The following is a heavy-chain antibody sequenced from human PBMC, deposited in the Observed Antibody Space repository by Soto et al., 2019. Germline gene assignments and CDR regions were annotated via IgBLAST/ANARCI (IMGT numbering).Heavy chain of an antibody. J-gene: IGHJ4*02. Sequence: GVSLRLSCAASGFTFSSYAMSWVRQAPGKGLEWVSAISGSGGSTYYADSVKGRFTISRDNSKNTLYLQMNSLRAEDTAVYYCASSSGDLYYYGSGSYYLAYWGQGTLVNVSS. V-gene: IGHV3-23*01. D-gene: IGHD3-10*01. CDR1: GFTFSSYA. CDR3: ASSSGDLYYYGSGSYYLAY. CDR2: ISGSGGST.